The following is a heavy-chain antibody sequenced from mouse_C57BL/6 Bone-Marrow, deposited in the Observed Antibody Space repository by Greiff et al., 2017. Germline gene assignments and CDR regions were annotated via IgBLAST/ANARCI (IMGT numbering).Heavy chain of an antibody. J-gene: IGHJ2*01. D-gene: IGHD2-2*01. CDR2: IDPSDSYT. CDR1: GYTFTSYW. Sequence: VQLQQPGPELVKPGASVKLSCKASGYTFTSYWMQWVKQRPGQGLEWIGEIDPSDSYTNYNQKFKGKATLTVDTSSSTAYMQLSSLTSEDSAVYYCARGGYDGFDYWGQGTTLTVSS. CDR3: ARGGYDGFDY. V-gene: IGHV1-50*01.